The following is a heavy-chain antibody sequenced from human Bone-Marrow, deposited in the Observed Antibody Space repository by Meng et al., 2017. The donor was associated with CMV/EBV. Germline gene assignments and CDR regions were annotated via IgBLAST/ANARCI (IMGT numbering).Heavy chain of an antibody. CDR2: IYRGGNT. J-gene: IGHJ1*01. CDR3: ATGTAGQEYFQH. V-gene: IGHV3-53*05. Sequence: GESLKISCAASGFTVSSNYMTWVRQAPGKGLEWVSVIYRGGNTYYADSVKGRFTISRDNSKNTLYLQMNSLRAEDTAVYYCATGTAGQEYFQHWGQGTLVTVSS. CDR1: GFTVSSNY. D-gene: IGHD1-1*01.